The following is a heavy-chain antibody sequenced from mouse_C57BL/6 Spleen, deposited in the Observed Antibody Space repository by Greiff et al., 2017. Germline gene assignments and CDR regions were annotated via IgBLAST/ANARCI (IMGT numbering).Heavy chain of an antibody. CDR1: GYTFTSYG. J-gene: IGHJ2*01. V-gene: IGHV1-81*01. D-gene: IGHD1-1*01. CDR2: IYPRSGNT. Sequence: VQLQQSGAELARPGASVKLSCKASGYTFTSYGISWVKQRTGQGLEWIGEIYPRSGNTYYNEKFKGKATLTADKSSSTAYMELRSLTSEDSAVYFCARGTTPLDYWGQGTTRTVSS. CDR3: ARGTTPLDY.